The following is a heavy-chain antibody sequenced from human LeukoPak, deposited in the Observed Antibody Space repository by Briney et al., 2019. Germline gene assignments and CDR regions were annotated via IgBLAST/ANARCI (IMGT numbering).Heavy chain of an antibody. D-gene: IGHD3-16*02. J-gene: IGHJ4*02. V-gene: IGHV4-31*03. CDR1: GGSISSGGYY. CDR2: TYYTGST. CDR3: ARDYQGDYFSY. Sequence: SQTLSLTCTVPGGSISSGGYYWSWIRQHPGEGLEWIGFTYYTGSTYYNPSLKSRVTISIETSKNQFSLNLTSVTAADTAVYYCARDYQGDYFSYWGQGTLVTVSS.